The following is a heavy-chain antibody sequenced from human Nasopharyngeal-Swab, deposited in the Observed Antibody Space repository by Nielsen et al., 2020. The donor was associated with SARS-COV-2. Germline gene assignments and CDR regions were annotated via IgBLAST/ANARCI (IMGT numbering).Heavy chain of an antibody. V-gene: IGHV4-30-2*01. CDR3: ARNAGDSHAFDI. CDR1: GGSISSYS. Sequence: LRLSCTVSGGSISSYSWSWIRQPPGKGLEWIGYIYHSGSTYYNPSLKSRVTISVDRSKNQFSLKLSSVTAADTAVYYCARNAGDSHAFDIWGQGTMVTVSS. CDR2: IYHSGST. J-gene: IGHJ3*02. D-gene: IGHD7-27*01.